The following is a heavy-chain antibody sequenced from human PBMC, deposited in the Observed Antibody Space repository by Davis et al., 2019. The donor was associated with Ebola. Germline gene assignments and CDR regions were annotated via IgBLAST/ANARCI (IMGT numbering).Heavy chain of an antibody. J-gene: IGHJ4*02. D-gene: IGHD3-22*01. CDR2: ISGSGGST. Sequence: PGGSLRFSCAASGFTFSSYAMSWVRQAPGKGLEWVSAISGSGGSTYYADSVKGRFTIFRDNSKNTLYLQMNSLRAEDTAVYYCAKAYATYYYDSSGYYAPWGIDYWGQGTLVTVSS. V-gene: IGHV3-23*01. CDR1: GFTFSSYA. CDR3: AKAYATYYYDSSGYYAPWGIDY.